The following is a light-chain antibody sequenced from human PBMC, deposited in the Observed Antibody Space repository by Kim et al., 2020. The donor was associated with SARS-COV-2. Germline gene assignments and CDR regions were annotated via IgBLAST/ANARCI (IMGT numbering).Light chain of an antibody. V-gene: IGLV1-44*01. Sequence: ELTQPPSASGTPGQRVTISCSGSSSNIGSNAVNWYQHLPGAAPKLLIYFNNQRPSGVPDRFSGSKSGTSASLAISGLQSEDEADYYCAAWDDSLNVVLFGGGTQLTVL. CDR3: AAWDDSLNVVL. CDR1: SSNIGSNA. J-gene: IGLJ2*01. CDR2: FNN.